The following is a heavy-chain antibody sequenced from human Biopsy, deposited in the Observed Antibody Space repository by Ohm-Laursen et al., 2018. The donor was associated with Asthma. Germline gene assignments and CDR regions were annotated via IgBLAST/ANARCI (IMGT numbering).Heavy chain of an antibody. V-gene: IGHV3-30*18. Sequence: SLRLSCAASGFTFSSYGMHWVRQAPGKGLEWVAVISYDGSNKYYADSVKGRSTISRDNSKNTLYLQMNSLRAEDTAVYYCAKGHGDYVFPYFQHWGQGTLVTVSS. CDR3: AKGHGDYVFPYFQH. CDR1: GFTFSSYG. CDR2: ISYDGSNK. D-gene: IGHD4-17*01. J-gene: IGHJ1*01.